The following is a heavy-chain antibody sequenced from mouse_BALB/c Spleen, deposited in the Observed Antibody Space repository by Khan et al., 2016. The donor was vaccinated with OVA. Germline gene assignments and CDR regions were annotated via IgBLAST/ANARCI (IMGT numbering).Heavy chain of an antibody. J-gene: IGHJ4*01. CDR1: GYTFTTAG. V-gene: IGHV9-4*02. CDR2: INTHSGVP. D-gene: IGHD2-14*01. CDR3: ARGGAAYYRDDGGAMEY. Sequence: QVQLKQSGPELKKPGETVRISCKASGYTFTTAGIQWVQKMPGKGLEWIGWINTHSGVPKYAEDFKGRFAFSLEISVSTTYLQITNLKNEDTATYFCARGGAAYYRDDGGAMEYWGQGTSVTVSS.